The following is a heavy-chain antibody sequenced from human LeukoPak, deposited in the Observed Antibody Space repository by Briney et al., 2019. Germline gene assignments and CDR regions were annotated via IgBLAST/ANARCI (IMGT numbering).Heavy chain of an antibody. CDR2: TSGSGGST. D-gene: IGHD6-13*01. J-gene: IGHJ6*03. CDR3: AKGTGSFLDYYYYMDV. Sequence: GGSLRLSCAASGFTFSSYAMSWVRQAPGKGLEWVSATSGSGGSTYYADSVKGRFTISRDNSKNTLYLQMNSLRAEDTAVYYCAKGTGSFLDYYYYMDVWGKGTTVTVSS. V-gene: IGHV3-23*01. CDR1: GFTFSSYA.